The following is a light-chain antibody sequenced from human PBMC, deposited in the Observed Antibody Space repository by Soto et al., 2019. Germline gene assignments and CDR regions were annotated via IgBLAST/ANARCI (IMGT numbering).Light chain of an antibody. CDR2: GVS. V-gene: IGLV2-14*01. CDR3: SSYTNTITVL. Sequence: QSALTQPASVSGSPGQSITISCTGTSSDVGASKYVSWYQQHPGKAPRLMIYGVSNRPSGVSNRFSGSKSGNTASLTISGLQAEDEADYYCSSYTNTITVLFGGGTKVTVL. J-gene: IGLJ2*01. CDR1: SSDVGASKY.